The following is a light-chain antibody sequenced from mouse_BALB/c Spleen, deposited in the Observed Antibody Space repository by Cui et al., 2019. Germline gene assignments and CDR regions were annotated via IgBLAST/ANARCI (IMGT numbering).Light chain of an antibody. CDR1: SSVSY. J-gene: IGKJ1*01. CDR2: GTT. CDR3: HQWSSYPWT. V-gene: IGKV4-80*01. Sequence: QIVLTQPPAIMSASLGEEITLTCSASSSVSYMHWYQQKSGASPKLLIYGTTNLASGVPSRFSGSGSGTFYSLTISSVEAEDAADYYCHQWSSYPWTFGGGTKLEIK.